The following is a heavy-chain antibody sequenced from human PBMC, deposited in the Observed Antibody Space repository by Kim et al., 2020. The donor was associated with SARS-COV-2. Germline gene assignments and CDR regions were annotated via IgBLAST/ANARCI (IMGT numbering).Heavy chain of an antibody. CDR3: ARAPRGYCGGDCYPDY. V-gene: IGHV3-72*01. D-gene: IGHD2-21*02. Sequence: GGSLRLSCAASGFTFSDHYMDWVRQAPGKGLEWVGRTRNKANSYTTEYAASVKGRFTISRDDSKNSLYLQMNSLKTEDTAVYYCARAPRGYCGGDCYPDYWGQGTLVTVSS. CDR1: GFTFSDHY. J-gene: IGHJ4*02. CDR2: TRNKANSYTT.